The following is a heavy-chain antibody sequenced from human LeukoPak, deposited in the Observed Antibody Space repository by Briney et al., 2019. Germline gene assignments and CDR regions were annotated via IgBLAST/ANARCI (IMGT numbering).Heavy chain of an antibody. CDR3: ARGVSGTQESLDGAFDI. V-gene: IGHV1-46*01. D-gene: IGHD5/OR15-5a*01. Sequence: ASVKVSCKAPGYTFTNYYMHWVRQAPGQGLEWMGIINPSGRSTSYAQKFQGRVTMTRDMSTSTVYMELSSLRSEDTAVYYCARGVSGTQESLDGAFDIWGQGTMVTVSS. J-gene: IGHJ3*02. CDR1: GYTFTNYY. CDR2: INPSGRST.